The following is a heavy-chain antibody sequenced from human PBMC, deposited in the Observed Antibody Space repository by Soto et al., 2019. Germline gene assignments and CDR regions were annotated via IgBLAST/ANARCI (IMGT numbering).Heavy chain of an antibody. Sequence: SETLSLTCAVYGGSFSGYYWSWIRQPPGKGLEWIGEINHSGSTNYNPSLKSGVTISVDTSKNQFSLKLSSVTAADTAVYYCASDYYDSSGPYYFDYWGQGTLVTVSS. V-gene: IGHV4-34*01. J-gene: IGHJ4*02. D-gene: IGHD3-22*01. CDR3: ASDYYDSSGPYYFDY. CDR1: GGSFSGYY. CDR2: INHSGST.